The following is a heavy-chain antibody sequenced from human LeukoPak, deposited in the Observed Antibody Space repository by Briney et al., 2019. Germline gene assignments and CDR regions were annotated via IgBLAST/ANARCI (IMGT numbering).Heavy chain of an antibody. J-gene: IGHJ4*02. CDR1: GGSISSYY. V-gene: IGHV4-59*01. Sequence: SETLSLTCTVSGGSISSYYWSWIRQPPGKGLEWIGNIYDRGSTKYNPSLKSRVTISVDTSKNQFSLRLSSVTAADTAVYYCARGVDSSMAPFDYWGQGTLVTVSS. D-gene: IGHD5-18*01. CDR2: IYDRGST. CDR3: ARGVDSSMAPFDY.